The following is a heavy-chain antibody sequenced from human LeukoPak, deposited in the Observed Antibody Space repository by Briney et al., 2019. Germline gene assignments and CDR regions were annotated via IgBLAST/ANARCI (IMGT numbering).Heavy chain of an antibody. CDR3: ARFQRPSDY. V-gene: IGHV1-8*01. CDR2: MSPNSGYT. J-gene: IGHJ4*02. Sequence: ASVKVSCKASGYTFTSYDINWIRQAAGQGLEWVGWMSPNSGYTGYARKFQGRVTMTSKNSLNTVYMELSSLRSEDMAVYFCARFQRPSDYWGQGTLVTVSS. CDR1: GYTFTSYD.